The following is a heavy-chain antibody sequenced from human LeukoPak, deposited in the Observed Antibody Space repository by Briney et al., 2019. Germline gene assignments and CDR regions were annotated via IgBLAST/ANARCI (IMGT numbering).Heavy chain of an antibody. Sequence: GGSLRLSCAASGFTFSSYDMHWVRQTTGRGLEWVSGIGTAGDTCSPGSVKGRFTISRENAKNSLYLQMNSLRAGDTAVYYCARGTYYDILSLRQTKYYFDYWGQGTLVTVSS. J-gene: IGHJ4*02. CDR1: GFTFSSYD. CDR3: ARGTYYDILSLRQTKYYFDY. V-gene: IGHV3-13*01. CDR2: IGTAGDT. D-gene: IGHD3-9*01.